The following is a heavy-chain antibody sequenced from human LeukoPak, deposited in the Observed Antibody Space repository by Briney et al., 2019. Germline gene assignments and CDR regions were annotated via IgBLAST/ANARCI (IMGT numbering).Heavy chain of an antibody. CDR2: ISYDGSNK. CDR3: ARDRKGYSGYVIDY. CDR1: GFTFSSYA. V-gene: IGHV3-30*04. J-gene: IGHJ4*02. Sequence: GGSLRLSCAASGFTFSSYAMHWVRQAPGKGLEWVAVISYDGSNKYYADSVKGRFTISRDNSKNTLYLQMNSLRAEDTAVYYCARDRKGYSGYVIDYWGQGTLVTVSS. D-gene: IGHD5-12*01.